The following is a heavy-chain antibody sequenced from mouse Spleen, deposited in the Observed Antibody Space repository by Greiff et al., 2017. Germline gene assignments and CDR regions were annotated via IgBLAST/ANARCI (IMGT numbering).Heavy chain of an antibody. D-gene: IGHD1-1*01. CDR1: GFSLTSYG. CDR2: IWGGGST. Sequence: VKLVESGPGLVAPSQSLSITCTVSGFSLTSYGVDWVRQSPGKGLEWLGVIWGGGSTNYNSALKSRLSISKDNSNSQVFLKMNSLQTDDTVMYCWASGGVVAMDDWGQGTSVTVSS. J-gene: IGHJ4*01. CDR3: ASGGVVAMDD. V-gene: IGHV2-6*01.